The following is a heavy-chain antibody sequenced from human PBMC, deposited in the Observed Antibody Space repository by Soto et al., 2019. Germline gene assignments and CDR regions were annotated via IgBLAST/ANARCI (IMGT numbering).Heavy chain of an antibody. V-gene: IGHV1-18*01. CDR2: ISAYNGNT. J-gene: IGHJ6*02. D-gene: IGHD2-8*01. CDR1: GYTFTSFG. CDR3: ARDRSMYYGMDV. Sequence: QVQLVQSGGEVKKPGASVKVSCKATGYTFTSFGISWVRLAPGQGLEWMGWISAYNGNTNYAQKLQGRVTMTTDTSTSTAYMELRSLTSDDTAVYYCARDRSMYYGMDVWGQGTTVTVSS.